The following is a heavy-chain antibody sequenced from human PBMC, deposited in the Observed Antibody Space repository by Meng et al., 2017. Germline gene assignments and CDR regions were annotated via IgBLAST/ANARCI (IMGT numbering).Heavy chain of an antibody. J-gene: IGHJ4*02. CDR2: INTKTGNP. CDR3: ATTGGGFDY. Sequence: QVQLVQSWFELRKPGASVKVSCMTSASTFSNYDINWVRQAPGQGLEWMGWINTKTGNPTYAQGFTGRFVFSLDTSVSTAHLHISTLTPEDTAVYYCATTGGGFDYWGQGTLVTVSS. CDR1: ASTFSNYD. V-gene: IGHV7-4-1*02. D-gene: IGHD2-8*02.